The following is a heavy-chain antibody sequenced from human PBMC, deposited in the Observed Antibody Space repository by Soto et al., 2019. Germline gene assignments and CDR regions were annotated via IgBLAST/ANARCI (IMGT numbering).Heavy chain of an antibody. Sequence: SETLSLTCTVSGDSLRSSSHYWGWIRQPPGRGLEWIGTMYYNGITYFNPSLKSRVTVSVDTSQNQFSLKVTSVTAADAAVYYCTREKFDPWGQGTLVTVSS. CDR1: GDSLRSSSHY. J-gene: IGHJ5*02. V-gene: IGHV4-39*02. CDR2: MYYNGIT. CDR3: TREKFDP.